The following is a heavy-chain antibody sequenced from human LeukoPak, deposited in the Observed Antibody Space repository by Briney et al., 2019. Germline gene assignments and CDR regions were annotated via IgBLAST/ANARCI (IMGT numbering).Heavy chain of an antibody. J-gene: IGHJ4*02. CDR1: GFSVSNNY. Sequence: PGGSLRLSYAASGFSVSNNYMSWVRQAPGKGLEWVSVFYSGGTIRYAESVRDRFIISRDVSKNILYLQMNSLRAEDTAVYYCVRDPHNSGSGRYFEDWGRGNLVTVSS. D-gene: IGHD3-10*01. CDR3: VRDPHNSGSGRYFED. V-gene: IGHV3-66*01. CDR2: FYSGGTI.